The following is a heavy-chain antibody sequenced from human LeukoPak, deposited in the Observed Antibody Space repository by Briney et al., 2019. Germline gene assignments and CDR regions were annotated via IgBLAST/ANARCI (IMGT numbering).Heavy chain of an antibody. CDR3: ARWAGYTSGWYWGPFDY. Sequence: SVKVSCKASGGTFSSHAISWVRQAPGQGLEWMGAIIPISGTSNCAQKFRGRVTITADESTSTAYMELSSLRSEDTAVFYCARWAGYTSGWYWGPFDYWGQGTLVTVSS. J-gene: IGHJ4*02. V-gene: IGHV1-69*13. D-gene: IGHD6-19*01. CDR1: GGTFSSHA. CDR2: IIPISGTS.